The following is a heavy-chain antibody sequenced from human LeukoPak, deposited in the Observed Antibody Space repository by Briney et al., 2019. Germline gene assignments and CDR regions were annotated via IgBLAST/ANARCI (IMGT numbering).Heavy chain of an antibody. D-gene: IGHD1-26*01. Sequence: PRGALRLSCASSGVTFMIYTTHSVRHTPEKGLENGSAIISNGGSTYYANSVKGRFNISRANSMNTLYLQMGSLSAEEMAVYYCARTSGSYNEWDYWGQGTLVTVSS. CDR2: IISNGGST. J-gene: IGHJ4*02. CDR1: GVTFMIYT. V-gene: IGHV3-64*01. CDR3: ARTSGSYNEWDY.